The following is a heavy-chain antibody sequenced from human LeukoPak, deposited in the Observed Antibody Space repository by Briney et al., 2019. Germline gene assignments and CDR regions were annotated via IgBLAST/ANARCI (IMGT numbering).Heavy chain of an antibody. V-gene: IGHV3-74*01. Sequence: PGRSLRLSCAASGFTFSSYGMHWVRQDPRKGLVWVSRISGDGRNINYADSVRGRFTISRDNAKNTLYLQMNTLRVEDTAVYYCTRDLMDYDVSTGLHHYYMDVWGQGTTVTVSS. D-gene: IGHD3-9*01. CDR1: GFTFSSYG. J-gene: IGHJ6*02. CDR3: TRDLMDYDVSTGLHHYYMDV. CDR2: ISGDGRNI.